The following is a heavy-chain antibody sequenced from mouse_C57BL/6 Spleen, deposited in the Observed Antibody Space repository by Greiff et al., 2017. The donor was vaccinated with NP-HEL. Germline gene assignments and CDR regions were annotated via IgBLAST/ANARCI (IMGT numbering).Heavy chain of an antibody. Sequence: VQLQESVAELVRPGASVKLSCTASGFTFNNSCMHWVKQRPEQGLEWIGRIDPADGNTKYAPKFQGKATITADTSSNTAYLQLSSLTSEDTAIYYWAKGYVGNCWGQGTLVTVSA. CDR2: IDPADGNT. CDR1: GFTFNNSC. J-gene: IGHJ3*01. CDR3: AKGYVGNC. D-gene: IGHD3-1*01. V-gene: IGHV14-3*01.